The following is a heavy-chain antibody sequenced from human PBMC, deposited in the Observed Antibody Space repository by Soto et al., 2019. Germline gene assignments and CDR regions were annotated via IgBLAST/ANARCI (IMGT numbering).Heavy chain of an antibody. CDR3: AEGKAPNQLDY. Sequence: PSETLSLTCTVSGGSMSPYYWSWIRQTPGKGLEWIAYIYFSGYTNYSPSLKSRVTISVDTSKNQFSLELNSVTAADAAVYYCAEGKAPNQLDYWGQGSLVTGSA. CDR2: IYFSGYT. V-gene: IGHV4-59*01. J-gene: IGHJ4*02. CDR1: GGSMSPYY.